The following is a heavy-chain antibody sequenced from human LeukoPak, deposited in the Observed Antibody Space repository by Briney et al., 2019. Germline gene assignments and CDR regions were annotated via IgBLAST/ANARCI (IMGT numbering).Heavy chain of an antibody. J-gene: IGHJ6*02. CDR3: ARVGGYCSGGSCYTDYYYYGMDV. CDR2: TYYRSKWYN. D-gene: IGHD2-15*01. Sequence: PSQTLSLTCAISGDSVSSSGAAWNWIRQSPSRGLEWLGRTYYRSKWYNDYAVSVKSRITINPDTSKNQFSLQLNSVTPEDTAVYYCARVGGYCSGGSCYTDYYYYGMDVWGQGTTVTVSS. V-gene: IGHV6-1*01. CDR1: GDSVSSSGAA.